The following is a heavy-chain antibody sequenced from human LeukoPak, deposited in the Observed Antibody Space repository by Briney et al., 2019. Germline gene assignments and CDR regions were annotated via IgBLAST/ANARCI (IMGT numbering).Heavy chain of an antibody. V-gene: IGHV3-48*02. CDR1: EFTFSSFS. Sequence: GGSLRLSCAASEFTFSSFSMNWVRQAPGKGLEWVSHISSSGSTKYYADSVKGRFTISRDNAKNSLYLQMNSLRDEDTATYYCARGGYYYDSSGYYLVDYWGQGTLVTVSS. J-gene: IGHJ4*02. D-gene: IGHD3-22*01. CDR2: ISSSGSTK. CDR3: ARGGYYYDSSGYYLVDY.